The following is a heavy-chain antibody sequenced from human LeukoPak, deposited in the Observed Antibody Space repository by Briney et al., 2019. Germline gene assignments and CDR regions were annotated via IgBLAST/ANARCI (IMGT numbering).Heavy chain of an antibody. Sequence: SETLSLTCTVSGYSISSGYYWGWILQTPGKGLEWIVSIYHSGSTYYNPSLKSRVTISVDTSKNQFSLKLSSVTAADTAVYYCAREGSYGDGYNHYFDYWGQGTLVTVSS. CDR2: IYHSGST. J-gene: IGHJ4*02. CDR3: AREGSYGDGYNHYFDY. V-gene: IGHV4-38-2*02. D-gene: IGHD5-24*01. CDR1: GYSISSGYY.